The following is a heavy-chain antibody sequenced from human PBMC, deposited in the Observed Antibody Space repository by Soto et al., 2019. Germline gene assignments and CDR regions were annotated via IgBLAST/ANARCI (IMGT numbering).Heavy chain of an antibody. Sequence: QVQLVQSGAEVKKPGSSVKVFCKASGGTFSNYTISWVRQAPGQGLEWMGGIIPVFGTTDYEQKFQGRVTMTADGSTSTAYMKLSSLRSADTAVYYCASSSAYIVVRKPTGNQDYYGMDVWGQGTTVTVSS. V-gene: IGHV1-69*01. CDR3: ASSSAYIVVRKPTGNQDYYGMDV. CDR1: GGTFSNYT. J-gene: IGHJ6*02. CDR2: IIPVFGTT. D-gene: IGHD5-12*01.